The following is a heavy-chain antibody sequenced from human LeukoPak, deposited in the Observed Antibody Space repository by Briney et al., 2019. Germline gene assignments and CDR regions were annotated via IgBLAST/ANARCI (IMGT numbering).Heavy chain of an antibody. CDR3: AREGGSSGWYVVEGFDP. V-gene: IGHV4-4*07. Sequence: SETLSLTCTVSGGSISSYYWSWIRQPAGKGLEWIGCIYTSGSTNYNPSLKSRVTMSVDTSKNQFSLKLSSVTAADTAVYYCAREGGSSGWYVVEGFDPWGQGTLVTVSS. CDR1: GGSISSYY. CDR2: IYTSGST. D-gene: IGHD6-19*01. J-gene: IGHJ5*02.